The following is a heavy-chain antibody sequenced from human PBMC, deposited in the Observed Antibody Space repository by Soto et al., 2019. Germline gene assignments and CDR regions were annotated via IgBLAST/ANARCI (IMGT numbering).Heavy chain of an antibody. CDR1: GGSISSSSYY. D-gene: IGHD3-9*01. CDR2: IYYSGST. CDR3: ARGFDWLLGNNWFDP. V-gene: IGHV4-39*01. J-gene: IGHJ5*02. Sequence: QLQLQESGPGLVKPSETLSLTCTVSGGSISSSSYYWGWIRQPPGKGLEWIGSIYYSGSTYYNPSLKSRVTISVDTSKNQFSLKLSSVTAADTAVYYCARGFDWLLGNNWFDPWGQGTLVTVSS.